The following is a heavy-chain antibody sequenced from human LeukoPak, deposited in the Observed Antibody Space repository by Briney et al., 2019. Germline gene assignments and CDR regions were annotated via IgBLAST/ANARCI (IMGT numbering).Heavy chain of an antibody. CDR2: ISGNAGST. Sequence: GGSLRLSCAASGFTFSSYVMSWVRQAPGKGLEWVSSISGNAGSTAYADSAKGRLTISRDNSKNTLCLQMNSLRAEDTAVYYCARDTSGYFDYWGQGTLVTVSS. V-gene: IGHV3-23*01. J-gene: IGHJ4*02. CDR3: ARDTSGYFDY. D-gene: IGHD3-22*01. CDR1: GFTFSSYV.